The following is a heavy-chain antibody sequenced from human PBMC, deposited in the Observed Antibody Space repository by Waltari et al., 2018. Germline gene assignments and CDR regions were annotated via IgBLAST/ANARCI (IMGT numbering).Heavy chain of an antibody. V-gene: IGHV4-39*07. CDR3: ARVEMATIVFDY. CDR2: IYYSGST. Sequence: QLQLQESGPGLVKPSETLSLTCTVSGGSISSSSYYWGWIRQPPGKGLEWIGSIYYSGSTYYNPSLKSRVTISVDTSKNQFSLKLSSVTAADTAVYYCARVEMATIVFDYWGQGTLVTVSS. CDR1: GGSISSSSYY. J-gene: IGHJ4*02. D-gene: IGHD5-12*01.